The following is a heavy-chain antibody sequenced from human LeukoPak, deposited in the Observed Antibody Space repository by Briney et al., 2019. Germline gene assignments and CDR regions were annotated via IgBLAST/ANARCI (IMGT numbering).Heavy chain of an antibody. V-gene: IGHV3-30*18. CDR2: ISYDGSNK. D-gene: IGHD4-17*01. CDR3: AKNKDYGDYAGLLYYFDY. CDR1: GFTFSSYG. Sequence: GGSLRLSCAASGFTFSSYGMHWVRQAPGKGLEWVAVISYDGSNKYYADSVKGRFTIPRDNSKNTLYLQMNSLRAEDTAVYYCAKNKDYGDYAGLLYYFDYWGQGTLVTVSS. J-gene: IGHJ4*02.